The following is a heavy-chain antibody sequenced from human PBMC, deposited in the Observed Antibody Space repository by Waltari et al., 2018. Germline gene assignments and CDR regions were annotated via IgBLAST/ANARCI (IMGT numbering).Heavy chain of an antibody. CDR2: IYYSGST. J-gene: IGHJ4*02. CDR3: ARVMGGSGYSIAGGDDY. V-gene: IGHV4-59*11. Sequence: QVQLQESGPGLVKPSETLSLTCTVSGGSISSHYWSWIRQPPGKGLEWIGYIYYSGSTNYNPSLKSRVTISVDTSKNQFSLKLSSVTAADTAVYYCARVMGGSGYSIAGGDDYWGQGTLVTVSS. CDR1: GGSISSHY. D-gene: IGHD3-3*01.